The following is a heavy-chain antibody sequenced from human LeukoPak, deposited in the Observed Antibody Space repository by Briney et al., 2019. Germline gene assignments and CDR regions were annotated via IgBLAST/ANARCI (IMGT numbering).Heavy chain of an antibody. Sequence: PGGSLRLSCGASGFTLENYAINWVRQAPGKGLEWVSAISGSGGSTYYADSVKGRFTISRDNSKNTLYLQMNSLRAEDTAVYYCARDSLTSAGLVKLYVLDYWGQGTLVTVSS. CDR1: GFTLENYA. CDR2: ISGSGGST. J-gene: IGHJ4*02. D-gene: IGHD6-19*01. V-gene: IGHV3-23*01. CDR3: ARDSLTSAGLVKLYVLDY.